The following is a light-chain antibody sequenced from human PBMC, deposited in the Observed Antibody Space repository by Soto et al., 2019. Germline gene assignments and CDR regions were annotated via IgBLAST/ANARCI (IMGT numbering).Light chain of an antibody. J-gene: IGKJ1*01. CDR1: QSISSY. Sequence: EVVLTQSPYTLSLPPGERATLSCRASQSISSYLAWYQQKPGQAPRLLIYDASSRATGIPARFSGSGSGTDFTLTISSLEPEDFAVYYCQQLTDWPPQWTFGQGTKVDNK. CDR2: DAS. V-gene: IGKV3-11*01. CDR3: QQLTDWPPQWT.